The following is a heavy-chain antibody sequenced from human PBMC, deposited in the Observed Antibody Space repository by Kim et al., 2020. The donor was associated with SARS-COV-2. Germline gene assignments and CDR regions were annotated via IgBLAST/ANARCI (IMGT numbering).Heavy chain of an antibody. D-gene: IGHD6-13*01. Sequence: SETLSLTCAVYGGSFSGYYWSWIRQPPGKGLEWIGEINHSGSTNYNPSLKSRVTISVDTSKNQFSLKLSSVTAADTAVYYCARGGRWGSWLPTSDYWGQGTLVTVSS. CDR1: GGSFSGYY. CDR3: ARGGRWGSWLPTSDY. CDR2: INHSGST. J-gene: IGHJ4*02. V-gene: IGHV4-34*01.